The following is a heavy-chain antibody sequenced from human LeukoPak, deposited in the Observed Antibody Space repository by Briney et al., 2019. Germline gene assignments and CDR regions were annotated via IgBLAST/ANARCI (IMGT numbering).Heavy chain of an antibody. V-gene: IGHV5-51*01. D-gene: IGHD6-19*01. Sequence: GESLKISCKGSGYSFPSYWIAWVRQMPGKGLEWMGIIYPGDSDTRDSPSFQGQVTISVDKSISTAYLHWSSLKASDTAVYYCARGLGSYFDYWGQGTLVTVSS. CDR2: IYPGDSDT. CDR1: GYSFPSYW. J-gene: IGHJ4*02. CDR3: ARGLGSYFDY.